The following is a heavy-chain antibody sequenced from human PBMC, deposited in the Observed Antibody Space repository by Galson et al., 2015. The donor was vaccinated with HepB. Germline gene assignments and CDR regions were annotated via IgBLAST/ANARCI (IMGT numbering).Heavy chain of an antibody. CDR1: GYTFTNYW. V-gene: IGHV5-10-1*01. Sequence: QSGAEVKEPGESLTISCKISGYTFTNYWISWVRQMPGKGLEWMGRIDPSDSYTNYSPSFQGHVTISADKSISTAYLQWSSLKASDTAMYYCAGGYFDYWGQGTLVTVSS. CDR3: AGGYFDY. CDR2: IDPSDSYT. J-gene: IGHJ4*02.